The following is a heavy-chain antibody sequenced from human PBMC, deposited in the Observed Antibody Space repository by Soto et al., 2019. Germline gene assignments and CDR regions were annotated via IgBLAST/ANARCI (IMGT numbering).Heavy chain of an antibody. V-gene: IGHV1-69*01. CDR2: IIPLFDAP. CDR3: ERTWGRTGDGPNKGGFDM. J-gene: IGHJ3*02. D-gene: IGHD2-8*02. CDR1: VGSIKDYA. Sequence: QMQLLQSEAEVRKPGFSVKVSCTSFVGSIKDYAFNWVRRAPGQSPEWMGGIIPLFDAPDYAQKFQGRLTVNADASTHSVYMDLSRLRPDDTAVYYCERTWGRTGDGPNKGGFDMWGQGTMVTVSS.